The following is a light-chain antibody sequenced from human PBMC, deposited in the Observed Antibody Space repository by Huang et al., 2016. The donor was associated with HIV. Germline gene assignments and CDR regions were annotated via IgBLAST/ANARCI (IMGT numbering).Light chain of an antibody. V-gene: IGKV1-39*01. CDR3: QQSYGIPWT. J-gene: IGKJ1*01. Sequence: IQMTQSPSSLPAFVGDRVTITCRASQSITTYLNWYQQKIGESPKLLIYAASILQSGVPFMFDGSGSGTNFSLTITNLQSEDFAVYYCQQSYGIPWTFGQGTRVEI. CDR1: QSITTY. CDR2: AAS.